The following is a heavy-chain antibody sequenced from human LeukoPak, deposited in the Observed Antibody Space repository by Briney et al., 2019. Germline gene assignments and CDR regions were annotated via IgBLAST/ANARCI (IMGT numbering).Heavy chain of an antibody. CDR2: ISAGNGNT. CDR3: ARLMVRGVIITSDAFDI. J-gene: IGHJ3*02. D-gene: IGHD3-10*01. CDR1: GYTFTSYA. Sequence: GASVKVSCTASGYTFTSYAIHWVRQAPGQRLEWMGWISAGNGNTKYSQNFQGRVTFISNTSATTAFMELSSLRSEDAAVYYCARLMVRGVIITSDAFDIWGQGTMVTVSS. V-gene: IGHV1-3*01.